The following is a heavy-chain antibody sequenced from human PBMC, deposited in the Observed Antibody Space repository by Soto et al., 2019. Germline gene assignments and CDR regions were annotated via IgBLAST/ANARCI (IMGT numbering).Heavy chain of an antibody. CDR3: AREDIVVVPAAKSGYYGMDV. Sequence: EVQLVESGGGLVQPGGSLRLSCAASGFTFSSYEMNWVRQAPGKGLEWVAYISSSGSTIYYADSVKGRFTISRDNAKNSLSLQMNSLRAEATAVYYCAREDIVVVPAAKSGYYGMDVWGQGTTVTVSS. CDR2: ISSSGSTI. D-gene: IGHD2-2*01. J-gene: IGHJ6*02. V-gene: IGHV3-48*03. CDR1: GFTFSSYE.